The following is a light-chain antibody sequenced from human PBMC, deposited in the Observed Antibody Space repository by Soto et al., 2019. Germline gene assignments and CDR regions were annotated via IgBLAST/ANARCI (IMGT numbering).Light chain of an antibody. J-gene: IGKJ3*01. Sequence: DIVMTQAPDSLAVSLGERATINCKSSQSVLYSSNNKNYLAWYQQKQGQPPKLLIYWASTRESGVPDRFSGSGSGTDFTLTISSLQAEDVAVYYCQQYYSTPDFGPGPKVDSK. V-gene: IGKV4-1*01. CDR2: WAS. CDR1: QSVLYSSNNKNY. CDR3: QQYYSTPD.